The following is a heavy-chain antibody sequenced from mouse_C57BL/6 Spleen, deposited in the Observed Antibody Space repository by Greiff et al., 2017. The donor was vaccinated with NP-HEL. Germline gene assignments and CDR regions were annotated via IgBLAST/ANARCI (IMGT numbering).Heavy chain of an antibody. V-gene: IGHV1-50*01. Sequence: QVQLKQPGAELVKPGASVKLSCKASGYTFTSYWMQWVKQRPGQGLEWIGEIDPSDSYTNYNQKFKGKATLTVDTSSSTAYMQLSSLTSEDSAVYYCARITTVVVDAMDYWGQGTSVTVSS. CDR3: ARITTVVVDAMDY. CDR2: IDPSDSYT. D-gene: IGHD1-1*01. CDR1: GYTFTSYW. J-gene: IGHJ4*01.